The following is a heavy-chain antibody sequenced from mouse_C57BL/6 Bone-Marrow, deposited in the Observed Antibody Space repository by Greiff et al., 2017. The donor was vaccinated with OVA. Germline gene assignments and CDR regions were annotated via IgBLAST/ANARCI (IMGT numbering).Heavy chain of an antibody. Sequence: EVQLQQSGAELVKPGASVKLSCTASGFNFTSYCMHWVKQRPEQGLEWIGMIDPDSGGTKYTAQFQSKATLTADKSSSTAYMQLSSLTSEDSAVYYCAKGNYVYYAMDYWGQGTSVTVSS. CDR3: AKGNYVYYAMDY. CDR2: IDPDSGGT. D-gene: IGHD2-1*01. CDR1: GFNFTSYC. V-gene: IGHV14-2*01. J-gene: IGHJ4*01.